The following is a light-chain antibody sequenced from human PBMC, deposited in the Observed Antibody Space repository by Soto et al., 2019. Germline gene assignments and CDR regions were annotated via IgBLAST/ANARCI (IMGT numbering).Light chain of an antibody. J-gene: IGKJ1*01. V-gene: IGKV1-39*01. CDR2: VAS. CDR3: LQTYSTWT. Sequence: DIHITQSPSSLSASVGDRVTVTCRASQSISSNLSWYQQKPGKAPKLLIYVASSLQSGVPPRFSGSGSGTNFTLTISSLQPEDFATYYCLQTYSTWTFGQGTKVDIK. CDR1: QSISSN.